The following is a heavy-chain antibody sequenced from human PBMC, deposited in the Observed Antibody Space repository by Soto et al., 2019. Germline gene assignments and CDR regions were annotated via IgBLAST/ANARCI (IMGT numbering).Heavy chain of an antibody. J-gene: IGHJ1*01. CDR1: GGSISGYY. Sequence: QVQLQESGPGLVKPSETLSLTCTVSGGSISGYYWSWIRQLPGKGLEWIGYISYSGSTNYNPSLMSRVTISVDTANKQLSLELSSVTAADTAVYYCARVDYDVSGFGYFQHWGQGTLVTVSS. CDR3: ARVDYDVSGFGYFQH. V-gene: IGHV4-59*01. CDR2: ISYSGST. D-gene: IGHD3-22*01.